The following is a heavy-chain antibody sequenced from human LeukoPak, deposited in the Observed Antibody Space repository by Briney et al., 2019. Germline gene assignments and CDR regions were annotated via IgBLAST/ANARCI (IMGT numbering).Heavy chain of an antibody. V-gene: IGHV1-46*01. Sequence: ASVKVSCKASGYTFTRYYMRWVRQAPGQGLEWMGIINPSGGSTSYAQKFEGRVTMTRDTSTSTVYMELSSLRSEDTAVYYCARDRYSSSYENYYFEYWGQGTLVTVSS. CDR2: INPSGGST. D-gene: IGHD6-6*01. CDR3: ARDRYSSSYENYYFEY. CDR1: GYTFTRYY. J-gene: IGHJ4*02.